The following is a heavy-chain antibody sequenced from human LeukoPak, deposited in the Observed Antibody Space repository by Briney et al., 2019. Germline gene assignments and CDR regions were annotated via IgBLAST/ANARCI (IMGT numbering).Heavy chain of an antibody. CDR1: GFTVSSNY. CDR2: IYSGGST. CDR3: AKNGPGHRRGVRGVISLGFDY. D-gene: IGHD3-10*01. V-gene: IGHV3-66*01. J-gene: IGHJ4*02. Sequence: PGGSLRLSCAASGFTVSSNYMSWVRQAPGKGLEWVSVIYSGGSTYYADSVKGRFTISRDNSKNTLYLQMNSLRAEDTAVYYCAKNGPGHRRGVRGVISLGFDYWGQGTLVTVSS.